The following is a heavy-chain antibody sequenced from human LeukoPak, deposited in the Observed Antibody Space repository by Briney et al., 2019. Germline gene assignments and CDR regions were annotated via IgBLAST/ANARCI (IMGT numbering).Heavy chain of an antibody. D-gene: IGHD3-16*01. V-gene: IGHV4-39*07. CDR3: TRGHRVLGRERWFDP. Sequence: SETLSLTCTVSGGSIPSSSYYWGWIRQSSGRGLEWIGSIHYSGNTYYNPSLKSRLTISVDTSKNQFSLNLRSVIAADTAVYYCTRGHRVLGRERWFDPWGQGTLVTISS. J-gene: IGHJ5*02. CDR1: GGSIPSSSYY. CDR2: IHYSGNT.